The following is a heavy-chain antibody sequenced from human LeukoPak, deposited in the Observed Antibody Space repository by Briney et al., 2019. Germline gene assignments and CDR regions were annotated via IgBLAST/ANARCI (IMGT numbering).Heavy chain of an antibody. D-gene: IGHD6-6*01. CDR2: IWSDGSNR. CDR1: GFTFSSCG. Sequence: PGGSLRLSCAASGFTFSSCGMHWVRQAPGKGLEWVAVIWSDGSNRYYADSVKGRFTISRDNSKNTLYLQMNSLRAEDTAVYYCARDRGSSPFDYWGQGTLVTVSS. CDR3: ARDRGSSPFDY. V-gene: IGHV3-33*08. J-gene: IGHJ4*02.